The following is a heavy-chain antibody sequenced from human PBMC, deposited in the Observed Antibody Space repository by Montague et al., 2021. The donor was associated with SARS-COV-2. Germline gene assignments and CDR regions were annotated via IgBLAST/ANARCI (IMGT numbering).Heavy chain of an antibody. CDR2: IYHSGGT. CDR1: GGSISSYY. Sequence: SETLSLTCSVSGGSISSYYWSWIRQPPGKRLEWIGHIYHSGGTNYNPSLRSRSTISLDASKNRTSLKLKSVTAADTALYYCARGFSSSWYGARWFDPWGQGTLVTVSS. V-gene: IGHV4-59*01. D-gene: IGHD6-13*01. J-gene: IGHJ5*02. CDR3: ARGFSSSWYGARWFDP.